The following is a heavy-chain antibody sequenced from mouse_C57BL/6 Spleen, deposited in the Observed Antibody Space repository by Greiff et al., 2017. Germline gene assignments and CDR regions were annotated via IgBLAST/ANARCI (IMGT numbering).Heavy chain of an antibody. D-gene: IGHD1-1*01. CDR3: ARYPYYGSSYDWYFDV. CDR2: IYPSDSET. Sequence: VQLQQPGAELVRPGSSVKLSCKASGYTFTSYWMDWVKQRPGQGLEWIGNIYPSDSETHYNQKFKDKATLTVDKSSSTAYMQLSSLTSEDSAVYYCARYPYYGSSYDWYFDVWGTGTTVTVSS. CDR1: GYTFTSYW. J-gene: IGHJ1*03. V-gene: IGHV1-61*01.